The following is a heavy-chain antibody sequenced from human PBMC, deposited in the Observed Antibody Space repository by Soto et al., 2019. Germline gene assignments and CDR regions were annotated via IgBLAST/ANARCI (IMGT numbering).Heavy chain of an antibody. CDR2: TRGDGGQT. D-gene: IGHD2-15*01. Sequence: PGGSLRRSCTASGFTFSSYGMGWVRQAPGKGLQWVSTTRGDGGQTHYTDSVKGRFSISRDNSKNTVYLQMDSLRAEDTAMYFCETDVGLDSDDFFAYWGQGTQVTVSS. CDR1: GFTFSSYG. V-gene: IGHV3-23*01. CDR3: ETDVGLDSDDFFAY. J-gene: IGHJ4*02.